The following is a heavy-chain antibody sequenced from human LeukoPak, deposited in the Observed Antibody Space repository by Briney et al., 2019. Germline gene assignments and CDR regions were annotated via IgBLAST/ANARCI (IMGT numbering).Heavy chain of an antibody. D-gene: IGHD3-16*01. CDR3: GRAFPPLRTSSAGDL. J-gene: IGHJ4*02. Sequence: GGSLRLSCSASGFAFSDYDMNWVRQAPGKGLEWVSSISYLSSHVYYGDSVKGRFSISRDNAKNSLYLQMNSLGAEDTAIYYCGRAFPPLRTSSAGDLWGQGILVTVSS. CDR2: ISYLSSHV. CDR1: GFAFSDYD. V-gene: IGHV3-21*01.